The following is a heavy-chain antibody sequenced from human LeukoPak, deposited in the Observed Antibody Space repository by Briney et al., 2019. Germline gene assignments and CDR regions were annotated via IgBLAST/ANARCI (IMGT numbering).Heavy chain of an antibody. J-gene: IGHJ6*02. V-gene: IGHV1-69*04. Sequence: SVKVSCKASGGTFSSYAISWVRQAPGQGLEWMGRIIPILGIANYAQKFQGRVTMTEDTSTDTAYMELSSLRSEDTAVYYCATEKRYCSSTSCYTPYYYYYGMDVWGQGTTVTVSS. CDR3: ATEKRYCSSTSCYTPYYYYYGMDV. CDR1: GGTFSSYA. CDR2: IIPILGIA. D-gene: IGHD2-2*02.